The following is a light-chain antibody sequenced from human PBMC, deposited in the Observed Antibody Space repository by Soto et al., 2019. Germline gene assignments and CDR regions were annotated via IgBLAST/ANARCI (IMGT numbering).Light chain of an antibody. Sequence: DIVMTQSPDSLAVSLGERATINCKSSQSVLYSSNNKNYLAWYQQKPGQPPKLLIYWASTRESGVPDRFSGSASATDFTLTISSLQAEDVAVYYCQQYFRPWTFGQGTKVEIK. J-gene: IGKJ1*01. V-gene: IGKV4-1*01. CDR2: WAS. CDR1: QSVLYSSNNKNY. CDR3: QQYFRPWT.